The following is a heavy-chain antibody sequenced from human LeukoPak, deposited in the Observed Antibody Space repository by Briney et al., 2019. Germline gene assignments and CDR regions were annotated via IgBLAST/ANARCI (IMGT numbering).Heavy chain of an antibody. Sequence: GASVKVSCKASGYTFTGYHIHWLRQAPGRGLEWVGWIDPYSGDTSSAQKFQGRVTMTRDSSISTAYMQLTGLKSDDTAVFYCARVQSVLMVYSLFDFWGQGSQVIVSS. V-gene: IGHV1-2*02. D-gene: IGHD2-8*01. CDR3: ARVQSVLMVYSLFDF. J-gene: IGHJ4*02. CDR2: IDPYSGDT. CDR1: GYTFTGYH.